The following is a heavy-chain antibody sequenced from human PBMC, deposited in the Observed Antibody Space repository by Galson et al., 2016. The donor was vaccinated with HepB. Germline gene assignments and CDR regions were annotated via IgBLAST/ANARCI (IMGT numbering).Heavy chain of an antibody. CDR2: GSGE. CDR3: ARDRREGYDFGSGYYGMGYFDY. J-gene: IGHJ4*02. V-gene: IGHV3-7*03. D-gene: IGHD3-3*01. Sequence: GSGEYYVGSVKGRFTISRDNAKNSLHLQMNSLRSDDTAVYYCARDRREGYDFGSGYYGMGYFDYWGQGTLVTVSS.